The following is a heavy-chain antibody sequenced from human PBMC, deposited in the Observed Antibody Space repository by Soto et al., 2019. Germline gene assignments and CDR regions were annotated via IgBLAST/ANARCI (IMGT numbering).Heavy chain of an antibody. Sequence: GSLRLSCAASGFTFSSYAMHGVRQAPGKGLEWVAVISYDGSNKYYADSVKGRFTISRDNSKNTLYLQMNSLRAEDTAVYYCARDGMVAATSSNYYYGMDVWGQGTTVTVSS. J-gene: IGHJ6*02. V-gene: IGHV3-30-3*01. CDR2: ISYDGSNK. D-gene: IGHD2-15*01. CDR1: GFTFSSYA. CDR3: ARDGMVAATSSNYYYGMDV.